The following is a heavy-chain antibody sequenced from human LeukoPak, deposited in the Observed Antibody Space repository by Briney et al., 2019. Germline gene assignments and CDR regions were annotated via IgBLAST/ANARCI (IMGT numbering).Heavy chain of an antibody. D-gene: IGHD3-10*01. CDR3: AKDIPGLVLWFGAPDY. V-gene: IGHV3-43*02. J-gene: IGHJ4*02. Sequence: PGGSLRLSCAASGFTFDDYAMHWVRQAPGKGLEWVSLISGDGGSTYYADSVKGRFTISRDNSKNSLYLQMNSLRPEDTALYSCAKDIPGLVLWFGAPDYWGQGPLVTVSS. CDR1: GFTFDDYA. CDR2: ISGDGGST.